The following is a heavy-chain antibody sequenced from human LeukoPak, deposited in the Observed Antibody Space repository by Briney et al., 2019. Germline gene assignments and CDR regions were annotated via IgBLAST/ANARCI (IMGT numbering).Heavy chain of an antibody. V-gene: IGHV3-11*03. CDR2: ISGSSSYT. J-gene: IGHJ4*02. D-gene: IGHD6-19*01. CDR1: GFTFSDYY. Sequence: PGGSLRLSCAASGFTFSDYYMSWIRQAPGEGLEWVSYISGSSSYTNNADSVKGRFTISRDNSKNTLYLQMNSLRDEDTALYYCAKAGIGVVGYFDYWGQGTLVTVSS. CDR3: AKAGIGVVGYFDY.